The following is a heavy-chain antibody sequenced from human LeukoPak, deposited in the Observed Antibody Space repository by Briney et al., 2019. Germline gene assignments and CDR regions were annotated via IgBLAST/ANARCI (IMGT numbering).Heavy chain of an antibody. CDR2: INHSGST. J-gene: IGHJ6*02. CDR3: ARGRNTIFGVVIIAGMDV. D-gene: IGHD3-3*01. Sequence: PSETLSLTCAVYGGSFSGYYWSWIRQPPGKGLEWIGEINHSGSTNYNPSLTSRVTISVDTSKNQFSLKLSSVTAADTAVYYCARGRNTIFGVVIIAGMDVWGQGTTVTVSS. CDR1: GGSFSGYY. V-gene: IGHV4-34*01.